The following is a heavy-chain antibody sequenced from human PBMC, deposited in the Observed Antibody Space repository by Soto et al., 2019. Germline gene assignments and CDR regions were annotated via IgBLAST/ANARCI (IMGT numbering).Heavy chain of an antibody. CDR3: AKASARGLHYFDY. CDR1: GFTFSSYA. J-gene: IGHJ4*02. CDR2: ISGSRDST. Sequence: EVQLLESGGGLVQPGGSLRLSCAASGFTFSSYAMSWVRQAPGKGLECVSTISGSRDSTYYADSVKGRFTISRDNSKNTLYLQVNSLRAEDTALYYCAKASARGLHYFDYWGQGILVTVSS. V-gene: IGHV3-23*01.